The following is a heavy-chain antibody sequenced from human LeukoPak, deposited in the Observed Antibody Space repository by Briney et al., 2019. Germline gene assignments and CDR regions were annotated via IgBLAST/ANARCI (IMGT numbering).Heavy chain of an antibody. V-gene: IGHV3-23*01. CDR3: AKDGYSSGWPRGYFDY. CDR2: ISGSGGST. Sequence: GGSLRLSCAASGFTFSIYAVSWVRQAPGKGLEWVSAISGSGGSTYYADSVKGRFTISRDNSKNTLYLQMNSLRGEDTAVYYCAKDGYSSGWPRGYFDYWGQGTLVTVSS. J-gene: IGHJ4*02. D-gene: IGHD6-19*01. CDR1: GFTFSIYA.